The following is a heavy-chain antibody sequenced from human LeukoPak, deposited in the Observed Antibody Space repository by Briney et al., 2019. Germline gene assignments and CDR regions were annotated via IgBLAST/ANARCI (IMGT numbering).Heavy chain of an antibody. CDR2: INRRGSTI. Sequence: GGSLRLSCVASGFNFIGYEMHWVRQAPGRGLEWVSYINRRGSTIYYGHSVKGRFTISRDNAENSLYLEMNSLRVEDTALYYCARGRSYRNFDYWGQGTLVTVSS. V-gene: IGHV3-48*03. CDR3: ARGRSYRNFDY. D-gene: IGHD3-10*01. CDR1: GFNFIGYE. J-gene: IGHJ4*02.